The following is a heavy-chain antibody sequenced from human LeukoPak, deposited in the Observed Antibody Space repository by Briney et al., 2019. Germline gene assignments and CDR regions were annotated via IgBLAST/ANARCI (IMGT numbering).Heavy chain of an antibody. Sequence: PGGSLRLSCAASGFAFSSYAMSWVRQAPGKGLEWVSAISGSGGSTYYADSVKGRFTISRDNSKNTLYLRMNSLRAEDTAVYYCAKAKALVVVAASDYWGQGTLVTVSS. CDR3: AKAKALVVVAASDY. D-gene: IGHD2-15*01. CDR1: GFAFSSYA. J-gene: IGHJ4*02. CDR2: ISGSGGST. V-gene: IGHV3-23*01.